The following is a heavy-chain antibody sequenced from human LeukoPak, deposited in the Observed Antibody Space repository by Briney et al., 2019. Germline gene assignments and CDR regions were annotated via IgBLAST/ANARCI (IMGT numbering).Heavy chain of an antibody. D-gene: IGHD3-10*01. CDR3: ARDRGTMVRGDSYGMDV. V-gene: IGHV3-66*01. Sequence: PGGSLRLSCAASGFTVSSNYMSWVRQAPGKGLEWVSVIYSGGSTYYPDSVKGRFTISRDTSTNTLYLQMNSLRAEDTAVYYCARDRGTMVRGDSYGMDVWGQGTTVTVSS. J-gene: IGHJ6*02. CDR1: GFTVSSNY. CDR2: IYSGGST.